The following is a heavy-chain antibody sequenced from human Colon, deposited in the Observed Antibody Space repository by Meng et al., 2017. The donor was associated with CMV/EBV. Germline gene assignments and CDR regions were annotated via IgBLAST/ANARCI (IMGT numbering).Heavy chain of an antibody. CDR2: IYYSGST. CDR1: GGSISSYY. V-gene: IGHV4-59*01. CDR3: ARDRYGMDV. J-gene: IGHJ6*02. Sequence: GPLRLSCTVSGGSISSYYWSWIRQPPGKGLEWIGYIYYSGSTNYNPSLKSRVTISVDTSKNQFSLKLSSVTAADTAVYYCARDRYGMDVWGQGTTVTVSS.